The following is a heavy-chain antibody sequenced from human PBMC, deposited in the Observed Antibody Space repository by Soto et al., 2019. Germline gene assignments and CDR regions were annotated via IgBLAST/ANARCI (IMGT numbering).Heavy chain of an antibody. J-gene: IGHJ4*02. CDR3: ARTLYGDNVDY. V-gene: IGHV1-8*01. CDR1: GYTFTSYD. CDR2: MNPNSGNT. Sequence: QVQLVQSGAEVKKPGASVKVSCKASGYTFTSYDINWVRQATGQGLEWMGWMNPNSGNTGYAQKFQGRVNTTRNTSKRTAYLELSRLRSEDTAVYYCARTLYGDNVDYWGQGPLVTVSS. D-gene: IGHD4-17*01.